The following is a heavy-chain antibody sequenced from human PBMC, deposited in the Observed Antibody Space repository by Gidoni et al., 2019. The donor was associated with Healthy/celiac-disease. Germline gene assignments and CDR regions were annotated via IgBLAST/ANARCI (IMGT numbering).Heavy chain of an antibody. D-gene: IGHD3-16*01. CDR3: AREGWGSGAFDI. CDR1: GFTFSSYD. J-gene: IGHJ3*02. V-gene: IGHV3-13*04. CDR2: SGTAGDT. Sequence: EVQLVASGGGLVRPGGSLRLSCAASGFTFSSYDMHWVRQATGKGLEWVSASGTAGDTYYPGSVKGRFTISRENAKNSLYLQMNSLRAGDTAVYYCAREGWGSGAFDIWGQGTMVTVSS.